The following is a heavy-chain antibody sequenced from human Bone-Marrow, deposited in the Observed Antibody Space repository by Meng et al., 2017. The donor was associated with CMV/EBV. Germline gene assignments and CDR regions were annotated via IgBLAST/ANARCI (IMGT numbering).Heavy chain of an antibody. Sequence: SETLSLTCIVAGGSVSSGSNYWSWIRQPPGKGLEWIGYIYYSGSTNYNPSLKSRTTMSVDTSKNQFSLKLSSVTAADTAVYYCASFAYYGYGMDVWGQGTTVTVSS. CDR3: ASFAYYGYGMDV. J-gene: IGHJ6*02. CDR2: IYYSGST. D-gene: IGHD3-3*01. CDR1: GGSVSSGSNY. V-gene: IGHV4-61*01.